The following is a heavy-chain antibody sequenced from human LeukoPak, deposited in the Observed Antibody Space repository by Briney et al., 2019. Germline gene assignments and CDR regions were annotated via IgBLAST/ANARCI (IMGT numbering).Heavy chain of an antibody. CDR2: IIPIFGTA. Sequence: SVKVSCKASGGTFSSYATSWVRQAPGQGLEWMGGIIPIFGTANYAQKFQGRVTITTDESTSTAYMELSSLRSEDTAVYYCARVPSTSIYYYYYMDVWGEGTTVTVSS. J-gene: IGHJ6*03. CDR3: ARVPSTSIYYYYYMDV. CDR1: GGTFSSYA. V-gene: IGHV1-69*05.